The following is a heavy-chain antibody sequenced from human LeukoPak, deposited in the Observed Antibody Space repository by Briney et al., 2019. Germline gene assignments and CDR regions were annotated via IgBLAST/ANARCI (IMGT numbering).Heavy chain of an antibody. CDR3: ARDAERIRATDGFDI. CDR2: ISSSSSYI. D-gene: IGHD3-10*01. J-gene: IGHJ3*02. CDR1: GFTFSSYS. V-gene: IGHV3-21*01. Sequence: GGSLRLSCAASGFTFSSYSMNWVRQAPGKGLEWVSSISSSSSYIYYADSVKGRFTISRDNAKNSLYLQMNSLRAEDTAVYYCARDAERIRATDGFDIWGQGTMVTVSS.